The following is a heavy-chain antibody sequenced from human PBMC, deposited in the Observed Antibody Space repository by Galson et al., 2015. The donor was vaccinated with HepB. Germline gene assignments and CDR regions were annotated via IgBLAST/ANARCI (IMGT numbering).Heavy chain of an antibody. CDR2: IYHTGST. CDR1: GGSFSSYY. CDR3: ARADWFGALDI. V-gene: IGHV4-34*01. Sequence: LSLTCAVYGGSFSSYYWIWSRQPAGKGLEWRGGIYHTGSTTYNPSLQSRVTFSVDTSKNEFSLKLNSVTAADTTMYYCARADWFGALDIWGQGTMVTVSS. D-gene: IGHD3/OR15-3a*01. J-gene: IGHJ3*02.